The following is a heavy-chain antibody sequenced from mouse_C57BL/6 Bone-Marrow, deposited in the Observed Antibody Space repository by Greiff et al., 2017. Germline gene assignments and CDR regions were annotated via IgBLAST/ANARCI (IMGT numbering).Heavy chain of an antibody. CDR3: ARPYYSNYWYFDV. V-gene: IGHV1-55*01. Sequence: QVQLQQPGAELVKPGASVKMSCKASGYTFTSYWITWVKQRPGQGLAWIGDIYPGSGSTNYNEKFKSKATMTVDTSSSTAYMQLSSLTSEDSAVYYCARPYYSNYWYFDVWGTGTTVTVSS. CDR1: GYTFTSYW. D-gene: IGHD2-5*01. J-gene: IGHJ1*03. CDR2: IYPGSGST.